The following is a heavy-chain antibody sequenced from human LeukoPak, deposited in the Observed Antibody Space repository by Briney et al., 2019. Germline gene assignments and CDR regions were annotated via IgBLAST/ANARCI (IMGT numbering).Heavy chain of an antibody. D-gene: IGHD3-22*01. Sequence: SVKVSXKASGGTFSSYAISWVRQAPGQGLEWMGGIIPIFGTANYAQKFQGRVTTTTDESTSTAYMELSSLRSEDTAVYYCARSKNYYDSSGYYREPPPNWFDPWGQGTLVTVSS. J-gene: IGHJ5*02. V-gene: IGHV1-69*05. CDR2: IIPIFGTA. CDR1: GGTFSSYA. CDR3: ARSKNYYDSSGYYREPPPNWFDP.